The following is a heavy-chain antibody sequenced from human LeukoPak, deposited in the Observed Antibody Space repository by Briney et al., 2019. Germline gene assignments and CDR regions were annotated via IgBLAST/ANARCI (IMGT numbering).Heavy chain of an antibody. D-gene: IGHD5-12*01. CDR1: GGSVSGYH. CDR2: MRYGGTS. J-gene: IGHJ4*02. CDR3: ARHTSGRAGEDFDY. Sequence: SETLSLTCTVSGGSVSGYHWSWIRQPPEKGLERIAYMRYGGTSNYNPSLKSRVTMSIDTSKNQLSLSLSSVTAADTALYYCARHTSGRAGEDFDYWGQGALVTVSS. V-gene: IGHV4-59*08.